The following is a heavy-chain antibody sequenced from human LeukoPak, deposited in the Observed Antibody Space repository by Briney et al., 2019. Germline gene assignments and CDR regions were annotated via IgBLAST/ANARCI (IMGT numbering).Heavy chain of an antibody. Sequence: SETLSLTCTVSGYSISSGYYWGWIRQPPGKGLEWIGSIYHSGSTYYNPSLKSRVTISVDTSKNQFSLKLSSVTAADTAVYYCARGRRVASYYSNYWGQGTLVTVSS. CDR3: ARGRRVASYYSNY. V-gene: IGHV4-38-2*02. CDR1: GYSISSGYY. CDR2: IYHSGST. J-gene: IGHJ4*02.